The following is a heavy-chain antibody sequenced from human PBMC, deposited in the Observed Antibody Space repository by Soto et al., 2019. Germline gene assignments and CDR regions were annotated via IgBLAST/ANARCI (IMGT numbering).Heavy chain of an antibody. V-gene: IGHV4-4*07. Sequence: QVQLQESGPGLVKPSETLSLTCNVSGDSMSKYYWSWVRQPAGKGLEWIGRIWTSGSTNYNPSLKSRVTMSIDTSNKHVSLDLKSVTAADTAVYYCARTVGAAYYCDFWGQGVLVTVSS. CDR2: IWTSGST. D-gene: IGHD3-16*01. J-gene: IGHJ4*02. CDR1: GDSMSKYY. CDR3: ARTVGAAYYCDF.